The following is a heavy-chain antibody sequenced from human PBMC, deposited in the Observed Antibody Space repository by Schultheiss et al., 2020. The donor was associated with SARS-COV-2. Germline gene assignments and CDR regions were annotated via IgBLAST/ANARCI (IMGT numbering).Heavy chain of an antibody. CDR3: ARDLVEGSGWYVYYYYYGMDV. D-gene: IGHD6-19*01. Sequence: GGSLRLSCAASGFTFSSYWMHWVRQAPGKGLVWVANIKQDGSEKYYVDSVKGRFTISRDNAKNSLYLQMNSLRAEDTAVYYCARDLVEGSGWYVYYYYYGMDVWGQGTTVTVSS. V-gene: IGHV3-7*01. CDR2: IKQDGSEK. CDR1: GFTFSSYW. J-gene: IGHJ6*02.